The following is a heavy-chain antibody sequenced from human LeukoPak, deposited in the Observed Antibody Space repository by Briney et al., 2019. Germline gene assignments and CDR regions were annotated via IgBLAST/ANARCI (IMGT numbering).Heavy chain of an antibody. J-gene: IGHJ4*02. V-gene: IGHV4-34*01. D-gene: IGHD2-15*01. CDR3: ARDLGGYCSGGSCYLVDY. CDR1: GGSFSGYY. CDR2: INHSGST. Sequence: SETLSLTCAVYGGSFSGYYWSWIRQPPGKGLEWIGEINHSGSTNYNPSLKSRVTISVDTSKNQFSLKLSSVTAADTAVHYCARDLGGYCSGGSCYLVDYWGQGTLVTVSS.